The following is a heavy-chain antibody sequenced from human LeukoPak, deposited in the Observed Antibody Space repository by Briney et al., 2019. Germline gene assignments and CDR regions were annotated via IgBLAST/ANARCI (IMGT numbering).Heavy chain of an antibody. V-gene: IGHV4-4*07. J-gene: IGHJ4*02. CDR2: IYISGST. CDR1: GGSISNYY. CDR3: ARETGAAAGADY. D-gene: IGHD6-13*01. Sequence: SETLSLTRTVSGGSISNYYWSWIRQPAGKGLEWIGRIYISGSTNYNPSLKSRVTMSVDTSKNLFSLKLTSVTAADTAMYYCARETGAAAGADYWGLGTLVTVSS.